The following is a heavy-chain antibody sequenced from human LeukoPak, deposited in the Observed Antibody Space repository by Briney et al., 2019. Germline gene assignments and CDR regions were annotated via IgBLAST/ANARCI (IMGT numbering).Heavy chain of an antibody. Sequence: GGSLRLSCAASGFTFSSYSMNWVRQAPGKGLEWVSSISSSSSYIYYADSVKGRFTISRDNAKNSLYLQMNSLRAEDTAVYYCARCGPPDIVADYYMDVWGKGTTVTVSS. V-gene: IGHV3-21*01. CDR2: ISSSSSYI. J-gene: IGHJ6*03. D-gene: IGHD5-12*01. CDR3: ARCGPPDIVADYYMDV. CDR1: GFTFSSYS.